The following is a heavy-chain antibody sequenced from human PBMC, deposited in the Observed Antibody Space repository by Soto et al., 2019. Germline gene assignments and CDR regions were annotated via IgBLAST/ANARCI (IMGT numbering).Heavy chain of an antibody. CDR2: MSYDGSHQ. D-gene: IGHD6-19*01. V-gene: IGHV3-30*18. J-gene: IGHJ4*02. CDR1: GFTLSGND. Sequence: QVQLVESGGVVVQPGRSLRLSCAASGFTLSGNDMHWVLQAPGKGPEWVAVMSYDGSHQYYADSVKGRFTITRNTSKSTLYLQMRCLRTEDTDVYYCAKGGWYTSSAPSDCWGQGTLVTVYS. CDR3: AKGGWYTSSAPSDC.